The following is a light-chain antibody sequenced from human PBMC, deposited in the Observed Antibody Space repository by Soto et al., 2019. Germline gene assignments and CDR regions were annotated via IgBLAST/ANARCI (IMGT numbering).Light chain of an antibody. V-gene: IGLV3-21*02. J-gene: IGLJ2*01. CDR1: NIGGRN. Sequence: SYELTQPLSVSVALGQTARITCGGNNIGGRNVHWYQQKPGQAPVLVVYDDSDRPSGIPERISGSKSGNTAALTISRVEAGDEADYYCQVWDGSSDPVVFGGGTQLTVL. CDR2: DDS. CDR3: QVWDGSSDPVV.